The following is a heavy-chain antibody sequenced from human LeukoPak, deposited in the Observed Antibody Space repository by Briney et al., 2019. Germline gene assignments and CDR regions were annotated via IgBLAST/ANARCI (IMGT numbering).Heavy chain of an antibody. Sequence: QPGGSLRLSCAASGFTSSSYWMSWVRQAPEKGLEWVANIKQDGSEKYYVDSVKGRFTISRDNAKNSPYLQMNSLRAEDTAVYYCARDLGYYDSSGYRPQVPGRGMDVWGQGATVTVSS. CDR1: GFTSSSYW. J-gene: IGHJ6*02. D-gene: IGHD3-22*01. V-gene: IGHV3-7*01. CDR2: IKQDGSEK. CDR3: ARDLGYYDSSGYRPQVPGRGMDV.